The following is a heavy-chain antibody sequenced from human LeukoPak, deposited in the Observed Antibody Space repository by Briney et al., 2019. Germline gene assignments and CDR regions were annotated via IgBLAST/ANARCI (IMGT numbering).Heavy chain of an antibody. CDR3: ARVAAAAQVGRFDP. V-gene: IGHV1-2*02. D-gene: IGHD6-13*01. J-gene: IGHJ5*02. CDR1: GYTFTGYY. Sequence: ASVKVSCKASGYTFTGYYMHWVRQAPGQGLEWMGWINPNSDGTNYAQKFQGRVTMTRDTSISTAYMELSRLRSDDTAVYYCARVAAAAQVGRFDPWGQGTLVTVSS. CDR2: INPNSDGT.